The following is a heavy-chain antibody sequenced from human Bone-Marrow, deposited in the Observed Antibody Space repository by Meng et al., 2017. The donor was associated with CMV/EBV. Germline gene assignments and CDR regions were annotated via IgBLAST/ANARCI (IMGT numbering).Heavy chain of an antibody. CDR2: INPNSGGT. CDR1: GYTFTGYY. Sequence: QVQLVQSGAAVKKPXAPAKVSCKASGYTFTGYYMHWVRQAPGQGLEWMGWINPNSGGTNYAQKFQGRVTMTRDTSISTAYMELSRLRSDDTAVYYCARDISPQWLLLIWGQGTLVTVSS. V-gene: IGHV1-2*02. J-gene: IGHJ4*02. D-gene: IGHD3-22*01. CDR3: ARDISPQWLLLI.